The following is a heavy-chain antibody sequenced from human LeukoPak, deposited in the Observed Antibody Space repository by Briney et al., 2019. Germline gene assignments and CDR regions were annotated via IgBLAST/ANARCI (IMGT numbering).Heavy chain of an antibody. CDR3: ARHPRTYRGPLDY. V-gene: IGHV3-53*01. CDR2: IYSGGST. Sequence: PGGSLRLSCAASGFTVSSNYMSWVRQAPGKGLEWVSVIYSGGSTYYADSVKGRFTISRDNSKNTLYLQMNSLRAEDTAVYYCARHPRTYRGPLDYWGQGTLVTVSS. D-gene: IGHD3-16*02. J-gene: IGHJ4*02. CDR1: GFTVSSNY.